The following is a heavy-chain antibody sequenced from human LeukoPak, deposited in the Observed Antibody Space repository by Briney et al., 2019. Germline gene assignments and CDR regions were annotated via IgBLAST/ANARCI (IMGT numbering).Heavy chain of an antibody. V-gene: IGHV3-74*01. J-gene: IGHJ4*02. Sequence: GGSLRLSCAASGFSLRNHWMHWVRQAPGKGLVWVSRISNEESTTTYADSVKGRFTISRDNAKKTLYLQMNSLRAEDTAVYYCAREYYDSSGYPQPFDFWGQGTLVTVSS. D-gene: IGHD3-22*01. CDR2: ISNEESTT. CDR3: AREYYDSSGYPQPFDF. CDR1: GFSLRNHW.